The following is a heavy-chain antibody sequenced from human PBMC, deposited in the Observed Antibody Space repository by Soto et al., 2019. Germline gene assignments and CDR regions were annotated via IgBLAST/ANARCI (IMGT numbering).Heavy chain of an antibody. Sequence: HPGGSLRLSCAASGFTFSSYGMHWVRQAPGKGLEWVAVIWYDGSNKYYADSVKGRFTISRDNSKNTLYLQMNSLRAEDTAVYYCAREGGYCSSTSCYRRYPNGYYYYGMDVWGQGTTVTVSS. V-gene: IGHV3-33*01. CDR3: AREGGYCSSTSCYRRYPNGYYYYGMDV. CDR2: IWYDGSNK. CDR1: GFTFSSYG. J-gene: IGHJ6*02. D-gene: IGHD2-2*01.